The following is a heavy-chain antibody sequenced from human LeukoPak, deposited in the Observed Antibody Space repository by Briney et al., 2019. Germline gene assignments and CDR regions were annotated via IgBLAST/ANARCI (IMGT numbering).Heavy chain of an antibody. CDR2: INSDGSST. CDR3: ARGAAGTGYSSGRYLDY. V-gene: IGHV3-74*01. CDR1: GFTFSSYW. J-gene: IGHJ4*02. Sequence: GGSLRLSCAASGFTFSSYWMHWVRQAPGKGLVWVSRINSDGSSTSYADSVKGRFTISRDNAKNTLYLQMNSLRAEDAAVYYCARGAAGTGYSSGRYLDYWGQGTLVTVSS. D-gene: IGHD6-19*01.